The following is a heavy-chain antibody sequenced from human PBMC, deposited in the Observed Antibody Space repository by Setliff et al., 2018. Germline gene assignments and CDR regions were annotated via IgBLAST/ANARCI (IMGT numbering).Heavy chain of an antibody. D-gene: IGHD3-9*01. CDR1: GFTFSSHG. J-gene: IGHJ6*02. CDR3: AKHGAYNDFLTGYNFYYDMDV. Sequence: QPGGSLRLSCAASGFTFSSHGMHWVRQAPGKGLEWVAIIWNDGTTKYYAESVKGRFTISRDNSKNTLYLQMNSLRAEDTAVYYCAKHGAYNDFLTGYNFYYDMDVWGQGTTVTVSS. V-gene: IGHV3-33*06. CDR2: IWNDGTTK.